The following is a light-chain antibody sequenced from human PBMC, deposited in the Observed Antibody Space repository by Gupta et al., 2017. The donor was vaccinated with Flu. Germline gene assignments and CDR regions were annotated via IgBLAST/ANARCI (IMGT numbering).Light chain of an antibody. Sequence: QSALTQPPSASGSPGQSVTISCTGTSSDVGGYDYVSWYQQHPGKAPKVMIYEVSKRPSGVPDRFSGSKSGNSASLTVSGLQAEDEADYYCSSYAGNTYVFGTGTKVTAL. CDR2: EVS. V-gene: IGLV2-8*01. CDR3: SSYAGNTYV. CDR1: SSDVGGYDY. J-gene: IGLJ1*01.